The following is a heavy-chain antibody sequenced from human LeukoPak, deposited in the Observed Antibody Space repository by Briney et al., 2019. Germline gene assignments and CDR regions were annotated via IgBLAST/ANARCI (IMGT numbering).Heavy chain of an antibody. D-gene: IGHD4-11*01. CDR3: ARGGAVTTGMGMDV. J-gene: IGHJ6*02. V-gene: IGHV4-34*01. CDR1: GGSFSGYY. Sequence: SETLSLTCAVYGGSFSGYYWSWIRQSPGKGLEWIGEINHSGSTNYNPSLKSRVTISVDTSKNQFSLKLSSVTAADTAVYYCARGGAVTTGMGMDVWGQGTTVTVSS. CDR2: INHSGST.